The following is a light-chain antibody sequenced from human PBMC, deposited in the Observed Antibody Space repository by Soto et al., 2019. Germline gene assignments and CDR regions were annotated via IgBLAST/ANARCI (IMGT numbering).Light chain of an antibody. V-gene: IGLV1-40*01. J-gene: IGLJ3*02. Sequence: VLTQPPSVSGAPGQRVTISCTGNSSNIGAGYDVHWYQQLPGRAPKLLIFGNRNRPSVVPDRFSGSKSGSSASLAITGLQAEDEADYYCHSYDTTVSGEVFGGGTKVTVL. CDR3: HSYDTTVSGEV. CDR1: SSNIGAGYD. CDR2: GNR.